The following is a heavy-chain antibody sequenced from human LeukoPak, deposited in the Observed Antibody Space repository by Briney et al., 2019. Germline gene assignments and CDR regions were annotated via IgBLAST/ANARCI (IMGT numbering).Heavy chain of an antibody. CDR2: ISWNSGSI. CDR3: XXXXXXXXXSPRMWYYFDY. D-gene: IGHD2-21*01. CDR1: GFTFDDYA. Sequence: HPGGSLRLSCAASGFTFDDYAMHWVRQAPGKGLEWVSGISWNSGSIGYADSVKGRFTISRDNAKNSLYLQMNSLRAEDTALYYXXXXXXXXXXSPRMWYYFDYWGQGTLVTVSS. V-gene: IGHV3-9*01. J-gene: IGHJ4*02.